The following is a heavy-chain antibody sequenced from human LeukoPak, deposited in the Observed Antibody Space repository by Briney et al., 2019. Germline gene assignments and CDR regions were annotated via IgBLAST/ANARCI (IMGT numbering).Heavy chain of an antibody. CDR2: INQEGSER. D-gene: IGHD3-10*02. Sequence: GGSLRLSCEVSGFIFSSYWMSWVRQAPGKGLEWVGNINQEGSERNHGDSVNGRFTISRDSAENSLYLQMNSLRAEDTAVYYCAGLGITMIGGVWGKGTTVTISS. V-gene: IGHV3-7*01. J-gene: IGHJ6*04. CDR1: GFIFSSYW. CDR3: AGLGITMIGGV.